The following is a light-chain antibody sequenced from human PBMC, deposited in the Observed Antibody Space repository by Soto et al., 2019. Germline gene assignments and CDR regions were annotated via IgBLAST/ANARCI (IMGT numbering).Light chain of an antibody. V-gene: IGLV2-14*03. J-gene: IGLJ1*01. CDR3: SAYTVSRTYD. Sequence: QSVLTQPASVSGSPGQSITISCTETSRDVGAYNFVSWHQQHPGKAPKLMSYNVYDRPSGISYRFSGSKSGNTASLTISGLQGEDEADYYCSAYTVSRTYDFGTGTKVTVL. CDR2: NVY. CDR1: SRDVGAYNF.